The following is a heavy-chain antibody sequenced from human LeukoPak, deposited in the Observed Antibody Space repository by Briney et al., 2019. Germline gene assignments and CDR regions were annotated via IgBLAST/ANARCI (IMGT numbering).Heavy chain of an antibody. CDR2: SNPNSGGT. V-gene: IGHV1-2*02. Sequence: ASVKVSCKASGYTFTGYYMHWVRQAPGQGLEWMGWSNPNSGGTNYAQKFQGRVTMTRDTSISTAYMELSRLRSDDTAVYYCARVGVVPAKRTPLDYWGQGTLVTVSS. D-gene: IGHD2-2*01. J-gene: IGHJ4*02. CDR3: ARVGVVPAKRTPLDY. CDR1: GYTFTGYY.